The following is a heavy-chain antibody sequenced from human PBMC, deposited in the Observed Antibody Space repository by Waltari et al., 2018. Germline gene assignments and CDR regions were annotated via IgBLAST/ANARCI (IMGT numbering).Heavy chain of an antibody. CDR3: ARDPAYCGGDCYDDS. CDR2: ISSSGSSR. V-gene: IGHV3-11*04. CDR1: GFAFSDSY. J-gene: IGHJ4*02. D-gene: IGHD2-21*01. Sequence: QLLESGGGLVKPGGSLRLSCAASGFAFSDSYMSWIRQRRGMGLEWVSSISSSGSSRYHADSVKGRFTISRDNAKNSLYLHMNNLRVADTAVYYCARDPAYCGGDCYDDSWGQGTLVTVSS.